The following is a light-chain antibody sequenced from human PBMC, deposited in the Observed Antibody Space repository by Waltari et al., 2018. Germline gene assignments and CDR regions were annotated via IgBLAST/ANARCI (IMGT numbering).Light chain of an antibody. J-gene: IGLJ3*02. Sequence: QSALTQPASVSGSPGQSITISCTGPSSDVGNYDLISWYQQHPNKAPKLIIYEGNKRPSGVPNRFSGSTSGNTASLTISGLQAEDEADYFCCSYAGSATFAVFGGGTKLTVL. CDR2: EGN. CDR3: CSYAGSATFAV. V-gene: IGLV2-23*03. CDR1: SSDVGNYDL.